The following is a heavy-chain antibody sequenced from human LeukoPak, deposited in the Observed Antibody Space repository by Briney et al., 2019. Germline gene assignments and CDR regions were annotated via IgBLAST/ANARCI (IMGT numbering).Heavy chain of an antibody. D-gene: IGHD1-1*01. Sequence: GGSLRLSCAASGFTFSSYGMHWVRQAPGKGLEWVAFIRYDGSNKYYADSVKGRFTISRDNSKNTLYLQMNSLRAEDTAVYYCAKPPTRSDFDYWGQGTLVTVSS. J-gene: IGHJ4*02. V-gene: IGHV3-30*02. CDR3: AKPPTRSDFDY. CDR2: IRYDGSNK. CDR1: GFTFSSYG.